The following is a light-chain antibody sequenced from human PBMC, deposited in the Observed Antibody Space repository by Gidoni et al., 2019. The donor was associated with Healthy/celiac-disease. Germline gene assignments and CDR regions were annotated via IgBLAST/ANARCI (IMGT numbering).Light chain of an antibody. Sequence: SYELTQPPSVSVSPGQTARITCSGDALPKQYADWYQQKPGQAPVLVIYKDSDRPSGIPERFSGSSSGTTFTLTISGVQAEDEADYYCQSADSSGTSWVFGGGTKLTVL. CDR2: KDS. V-gene: IGLV3-25*03. J-gene: IGLJ3*02. CDR1: ALPKQY. CDR3: QSADSSGTSWV.